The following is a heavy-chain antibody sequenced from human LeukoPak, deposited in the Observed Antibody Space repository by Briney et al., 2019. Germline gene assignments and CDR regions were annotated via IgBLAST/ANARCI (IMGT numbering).Heavy chain of an antibody. CDR3: TRTGRWLQPY. CDR1: GFTFGVYA. D-gene: IGHD5-24*01. CDR2: IRSKANDETT. Sequence: PGRSLRLSCTASGFTFGVYAMSWVRQAPGKGLEWVGFIRSKANDETTEYAASVKGRFTISRDDSKSIAYLQMNSLKTEDTAVYYCTRTGRWLQPYWGQGTLVTVSS. J-gene: IGHJ4*02. V-gene: IGHV3-49*04.